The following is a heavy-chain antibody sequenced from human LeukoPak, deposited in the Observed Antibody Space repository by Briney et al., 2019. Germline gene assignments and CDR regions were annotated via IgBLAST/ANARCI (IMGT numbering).Heavy chain of an antibody. J-gene: IGHJ5*02. D-gene: IGHD1-26*01. CDR1: GFTFSSYG. CDR2: ISYDGSNK. CDR3: ARAGARSGSYRGWFDP. V-gene: IGHV3-30*03. Sequence: GGSLRLSCAASGFTFSSYGMHWVRQAPGKGLEWVAVISYDGSNKYYADSVKGRFTISRDNSKNTLYLQMNSLRAEDTAVYYCARAGARSGSYRGWFDPWGQGTLVTVSS.